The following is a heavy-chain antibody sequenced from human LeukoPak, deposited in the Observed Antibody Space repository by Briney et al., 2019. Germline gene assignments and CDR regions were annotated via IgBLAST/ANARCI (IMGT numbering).Heavy chain of an antibody. V-gene: IGHV1-46*01. Sequence: GASVKVSCKASGYTFTSYYIHWVRQAPGQGLEWMGIINPSGGGTSSAQKFQGRVTMTRDTSTSTVYMELSSLRSEDTAMYYCARDLTSDAFDVWGQGTMITVSS. CDR3: ARDLTSDAFDV. CDR2: INPSGGGT. J-gene: IGHJ3*01. CDR1: GYTFTSYY.